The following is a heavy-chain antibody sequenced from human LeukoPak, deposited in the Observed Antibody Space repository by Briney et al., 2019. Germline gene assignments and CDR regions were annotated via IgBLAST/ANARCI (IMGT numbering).Heavy chain of an antibody. V-gene: IGHV3-43D*03. CDR3: AKDRQYGDYGGGDFFDS. CDR2: INWVGDTS. D-gene: IGHD4-17*01. J-gene: IGHJ4*02. Sequence: GGSLRLSCAASGFAFDDYAMHWVRQAPGKGLQWISSINWVGDTSSYADSVKGRFTVSRDNAEGSLYLQMDSLRSEDTALYYCAKDRQYGDYGGGDFFDSWGQGTLVTVSS. CDR1: GFAFDDYA.